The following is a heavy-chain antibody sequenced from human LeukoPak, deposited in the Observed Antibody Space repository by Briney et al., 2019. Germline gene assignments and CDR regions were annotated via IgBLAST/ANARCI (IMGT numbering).Heavy chain of an antibody. CDR2: MSSSDDGR. J-gene: IGHJ3*02. V-gene: IGHV3-23*01. Sequence: GGSLRLSCATSGFSFSSYAMSWVRQAPGKGLEWVSAMSSSDDGRYYAASVRGRFTISRDTSRSTLYLQMNSLRAEDTAVYYCAKDIFEYYYDSSDENAFDIWGQGTMVTVSS. CDR1: GFSFSSYA. CDR3: AKDIFEYYYDSSDENAFDI. D-gene: IGHD3-22*01.